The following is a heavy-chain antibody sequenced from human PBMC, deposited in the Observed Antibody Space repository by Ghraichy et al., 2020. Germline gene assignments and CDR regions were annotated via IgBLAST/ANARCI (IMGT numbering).Heavy chain of an antibody. J-gene: IGHJ2*01. D-gene: IGHD4-17*01. CDR1: GFTVSSNY. CDR2: IYSGGST. CDR3: ARSYDYGDYSAFDL. V-gene: IGHV3-53*01. Sequence: GGSLRLSCAASGFTVSSNYMSWVRQAPGKGLEWVSVIYSGGSTYYADSVKGRFTISRDNSKNTLYLQMNSLRAEDTAVYYCARSYDYGDYSAFDLWGRGTLVTVSS.